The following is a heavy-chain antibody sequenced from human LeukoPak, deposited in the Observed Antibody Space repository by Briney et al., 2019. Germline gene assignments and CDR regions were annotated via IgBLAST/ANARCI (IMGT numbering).Heavy chain of an antibody. V-gene: IGHV3-23*01. CDR3: ARGARSAAAGTGSYPY. Sequence: GGSLRLSCAASGFTFSSYAMSWVRQAPGKGLEWVSAISGSGGSTYYADSVKGRFTISRDNSKNTLYLQMNSLRAEDTAVYYCARGARSAAAGTGSYPYWGQGTLVTVSS. J-gene: IGHJ4*02. CDR2: ISGSGGST. CDR1: GFTFSSYA. D-gene: IGHD6-13*01.